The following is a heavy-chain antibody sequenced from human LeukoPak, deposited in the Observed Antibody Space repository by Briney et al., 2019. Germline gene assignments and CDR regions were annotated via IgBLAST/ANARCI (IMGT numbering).Heavy chain of an antibody. Sequence: SVKVSCKASGYTFTNYAISWVRQAPGQGLEWMGGIIPIFGTANYAQKFQGRVTITADESTSTAYMELSSLRSEDTAVYYCARGKDYYGSGSPYNWFDPWGQGTLVTVSS. CDR2: IIPIFGTA. CDR1: GYTFTNYA. D-gene: IGHD3-10*01. CDR3: ARGKDYYGSGSPYNWFDP. V-gene: IGHV1-69*13. J-gene: IGHJ5*02.